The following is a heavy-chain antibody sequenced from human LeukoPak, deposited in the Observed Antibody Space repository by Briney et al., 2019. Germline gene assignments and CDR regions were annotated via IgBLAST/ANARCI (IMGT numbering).Heavy chain of an antibody. CDR3: ATDPTRPIAVAGTFDY. J-gene: IGHJ4*02. Sequence: GGSLRLSCAASGFTFSSYAMSWVRQAPAKGREGIAVISGSGGSTYYADYVKGRFTISIDNSKNTLYLQMNSLRGEDTAVYYYATDPTRPIAVAGTFDYWGQGTLVTVSS. V-gene: IGHV3-23*01. CDR1: GFTFSSYA. D-gene: IGHD6-19*01. CDR2: ISGSGGST.